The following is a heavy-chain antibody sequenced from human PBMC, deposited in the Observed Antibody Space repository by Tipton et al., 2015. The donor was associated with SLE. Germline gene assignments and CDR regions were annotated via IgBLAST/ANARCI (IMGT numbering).Heavy chain of an antibody. J-gene: IGHJ3*02. CDR1: GGSISSSSYY. CDR3: ARGDWEAFDI. CDR2: IYYSGST. D-gene: IGHD1-26*01. V-gene: IGHV4-39*07. Sequence: TLSLTCTVSGGSISSSSYYWGWIRQPPGKGLEWIGSIYYSGSTYYNPSLKSRVTISVDTSKNQFSLKLSSVTAADTAVYYCARGDWEAFDIWGQGTMVTVSS.